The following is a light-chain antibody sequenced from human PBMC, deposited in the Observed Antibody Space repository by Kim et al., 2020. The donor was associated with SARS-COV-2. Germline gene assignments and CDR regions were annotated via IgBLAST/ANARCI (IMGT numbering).Light chain of an antibody. CDR3: QQSTG. V-gene: IGKV3-20*01. CDR1: QSVSSSY. Sequence: EIVLTQSPGTLSLSPGERATLSCRASQSVSSSYLAWYQQKPGQAPRLLIYGASSRATGIPDRFSGSGSGTDFTLTISRLEPEDFAVYYCQQSTGFGQGTKVDIK. J-gene: IGKJ1*01. CDR2: GAS.